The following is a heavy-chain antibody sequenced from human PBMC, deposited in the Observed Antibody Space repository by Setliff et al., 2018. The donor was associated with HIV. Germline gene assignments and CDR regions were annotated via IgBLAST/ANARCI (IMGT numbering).Heavy chain of an antibody. CDR3: AKVMSITMIRGALGN. J-gene: IGHJ4*02. CDR2: INPRSGST. Sequence: SVKVSCKASGFNFITYYMHWVRQAPGQGLEWMGLINPRSGSTDYAPKFQGRMTMTADTSTKTVYMELNGLASEDTAVYFCAKVMSITMIRGALGNWGQGTLVTVSS. D-gene: IGHD3-10*01. CDR1: GFNFITYY. V-gene: IGHV1-46*01.